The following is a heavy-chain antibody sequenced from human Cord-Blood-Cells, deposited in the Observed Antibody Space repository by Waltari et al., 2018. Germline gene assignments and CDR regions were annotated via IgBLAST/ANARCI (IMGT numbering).Heavy chain of an antibody. CDR3: ARDSGYSFDY. CDR1: GFTFSSYA. J-gene: IGHJ4*02. D-gene: IGHD1-26*01. CDR2: ISYNGSNK. V-gene: IGHV3-30-3*01. Sequence: QVQLVESGGGVVQPGRSLRLSCAASGFTFSSYAMHWVRQAPGKGLEWVAVISYNGSNKYYADSVKGRFTISRDNSKNTRYLQMNSLRAEDTAVYYCARDSGYSFDYWCQGTLVTVSS.